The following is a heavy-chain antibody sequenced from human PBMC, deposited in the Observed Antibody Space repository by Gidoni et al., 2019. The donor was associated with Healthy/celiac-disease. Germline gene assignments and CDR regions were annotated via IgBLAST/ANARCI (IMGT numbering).Heavy chain of an antibody. Sequence: EVQLVESGGGLVKPGGSLRLSCAASGFTFSSYRMNWVRQAPGKGLEWVSSISSSSSYIYYADSVKGRFTISRDNAKNSLYLQMNSLRAEDTAVYYCARDYVIAVETYYYGMDVWGQGTTVTVSS. D-gene: IGHD6-19*01. CDR2: ISSSSSYI. CDR1: GFTFSSYR. J-gene: IGHJ6*02. V-gene: IGHV3-21*01. CDR3: ARDYVIAVETYYYGMDV.